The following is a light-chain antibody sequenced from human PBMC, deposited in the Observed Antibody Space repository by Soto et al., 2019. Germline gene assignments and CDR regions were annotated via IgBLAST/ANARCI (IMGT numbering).Light chain of an antibody. CDR2: GAS. V-gene: IGKV3-20*01. CDR3: HQYGSSRT. Sequence: EIVLTQSPGTLSLSPWERATLSCRASQSVSSSYLAWYQQKPGQAPRLLIYGASSRATGIPDRFSGGGSGTDFTLTISRLEPEDFAVYYCHQYGSSRTFGQGTKVDIK. J-gene: IGKJ1*01. CDR1: QSVSSSY.